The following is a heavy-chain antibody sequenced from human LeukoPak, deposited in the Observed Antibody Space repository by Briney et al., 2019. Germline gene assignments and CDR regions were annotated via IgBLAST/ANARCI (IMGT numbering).Heavy chain of an antibody. CDR3: ARRRLRYFDWPPSGAFDI. J-gene: IGHJ3*02. CDR2: IYYSGST. V-gene: IGHV4-59*01. CDR1: GGSISSYY. D-gene: IGHD3-9*01. Sequence: SETLSLTCTVSGGSISSYYWSWIRQPPGKGLEWIGYIYYSGSTNYNPSLKSRVTISVDTSKNQFSLKLSSVTAADTAVYYCARRRLRYFDWPPSGAFDIWGQGTMVTVSS.